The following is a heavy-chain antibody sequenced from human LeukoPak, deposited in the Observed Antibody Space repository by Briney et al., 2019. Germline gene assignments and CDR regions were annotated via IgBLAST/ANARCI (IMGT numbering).Heavy chain of an antibody. CDR1: GSTLSDFS. CDR2: SDPEDGET. CDR3: VTDRARLFWYFDL. J-gene: IGHJ2*01. V-gene: IGHV1-24*01. Sequence: ASVTVSCKVSGSTLSDFSIHWVRQAPGKGLEYMGGSDPEDGETFHAQNFQGRVTMTEDTSIDTAYMELSSLRSEDTAVYYCVTDRARLFWYFDLWGRGTLVTVSS. D-gene: IGHD2-21*02.